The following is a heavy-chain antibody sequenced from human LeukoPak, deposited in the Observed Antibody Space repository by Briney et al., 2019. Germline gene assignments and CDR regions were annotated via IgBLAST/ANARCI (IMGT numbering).Heavy chain of an antibody. CDR1: GGSFSGYY. CDR2: INHSGST. J-gene: IGHJ5*02. D-gene: IGHD2-2*01. V-gene: IGHV4-34*01. CDR3: ARGLTRYCSSTSCCFPGIAGKNWFDP. Sequence: PSETLSLTCAVYGGSFSGYYWSWIRQPPGKGLEWIGEINHSGSTNYNPSLKSRVTISVDTSKNQFSLKLSSVTAADTAVYYCARGLTRYCSSTSCCFPGIAGKNWFDPWGQGTLVTVSS.